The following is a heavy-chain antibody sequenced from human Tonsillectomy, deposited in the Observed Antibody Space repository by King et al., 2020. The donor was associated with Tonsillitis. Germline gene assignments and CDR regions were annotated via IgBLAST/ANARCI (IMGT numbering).Heavy chain of an antibody. CDR1: GFSISGDG. J-gene: IGHJ4*02. CDR3: AKEIVEGGSCFDY. CDR2: IRSDGRKT. Sequence: QLVQSGGGVVQPGGSLRLSCAAAGFSISGDGMHWVRQAPGKGLEWVAFIRSDGRKTFYADSAKGRFTISRDNSRNMMYLQMNSLGIEDTAVYYCAKEIVEGGSCFDYWGQGSLVTVSS. D-gene: IGHD1-26*01. V-gene: IGHV3-30*02.